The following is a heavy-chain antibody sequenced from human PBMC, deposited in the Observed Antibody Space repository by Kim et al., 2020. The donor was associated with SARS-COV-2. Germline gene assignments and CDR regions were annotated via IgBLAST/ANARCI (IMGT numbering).Heavy chain of an antibody. J-gene: IGHJ6*02. V-gene: IGHV3-48*02. CDR3: ARRTSMDV. CDR2: SVTI. Sequence: SVTIYYADSVKGRFTISRDNAKNSLYLQMNSLRDEDTAVYYCARRTSMDVWGQGTTVTVSS. D-gene: IGHD1-1*01.